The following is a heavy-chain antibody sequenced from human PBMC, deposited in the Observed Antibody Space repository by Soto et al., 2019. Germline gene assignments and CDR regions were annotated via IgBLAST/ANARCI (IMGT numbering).Heavy chain of an antibody. CDR1: GGSFSGYY. J-gene: IGHJ5*02. CDR3: ATGRGGPVRLGRNWFDP. Sequence: QVQLQQWGAGLLKPSETLSLTCAVYGGSFSGYYWSWIRQPPGKGLEWIGEINHSGSTNYNPSLKSRVTIAVDTSKNQFSLKLSAVTAADTAVYYGATGRGGPVRLGRNWFDPWGQGTLVTVSS. D-gene: IGHD3-10*01. CDR2: INHSGST. V-gene: IGHV4-34*01.